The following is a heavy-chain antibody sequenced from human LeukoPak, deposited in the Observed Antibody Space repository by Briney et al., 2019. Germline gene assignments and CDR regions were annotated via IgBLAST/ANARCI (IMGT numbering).Heavy chain of an antibody. J-gene: IGHJ4*02. D-gene: IGHD1-26*01. CDR3: ARDHVVGATYFDY. V-gene: IGHV1-69*04. CDR1: GGTFSSYA. Sequence: ASVKVSCKASGGTFSSYAISWVRQAPGQGLEWMGRIIPILGIANYAQKFQGRVTITADKSTSTAYTELSSLRSEDTAVYYCARDHVVGATYFDYWGQGTLVTVSS. CDR2: IIPILGIA.